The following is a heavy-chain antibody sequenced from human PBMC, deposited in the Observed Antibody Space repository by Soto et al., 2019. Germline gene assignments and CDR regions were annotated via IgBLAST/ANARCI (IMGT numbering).Heavy chain of an antibody. Sequence: QVQLQESGPGLVKPSQTLSLTCTVSGGSISSGDYYWSWIRQPPGKGLEWIGYIYYSGSTYYNPSLKSRVTISVDTSKTPFSLTLSSVTAADTAVYYCARERPDGSRLDPWGQGTLVTVSS. V-gene: IGHV4-30-4*01. CDR2: IYYSGST. J-gene: IGHJ5*02. D-gene: IGHD6-13*01. CDR3: ARERPDGSRLDP. CDR1: GGSISSGDYY.